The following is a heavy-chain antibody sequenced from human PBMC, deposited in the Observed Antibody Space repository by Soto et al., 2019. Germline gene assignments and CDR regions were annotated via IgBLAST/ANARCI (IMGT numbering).Heavy chain of an antibody. V-gene: IGHV4-39*01. D-gene: IGHD1-1*01. CDR2: SRYSGSS. J-gene: IGHJ4*02. CDR1: GDSISTGIYY. CDR3: LGRGNYWKFDD. Sequence: QSQLQESGPGLVKPSETLSLTCTVSGDSISTGIYYWGWIRQSPGKGLEWLGSSRYSGSSYYNPSLKNRGTISIDTSKNQFSLNLISVTAADTALYYCLGRGNYWKFDDWGQGTLVTVSS.